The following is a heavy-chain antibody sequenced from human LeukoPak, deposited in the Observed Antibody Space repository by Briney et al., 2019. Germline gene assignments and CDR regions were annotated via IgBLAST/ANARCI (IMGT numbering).Heavy chain of an antibody. CDR1: GFTFSSYG. J-gene: IGHJ4*02. Sequence: GGSLRLSCAASGFTFSSYGMSWVRQAPGKGLEWVSAISGSGGSTYYADSVKGRFTISRDNSKNTLYLQMNSLRAEDTAVYYCAKGPGGLGTIVATSYWGQGTLVTVSS. D-gene: IGHD5-12*01. CDR2: ISGSGGST. CDR3: AKGPGGLGTIVATSY. V-gene: IGHV3-23*01.